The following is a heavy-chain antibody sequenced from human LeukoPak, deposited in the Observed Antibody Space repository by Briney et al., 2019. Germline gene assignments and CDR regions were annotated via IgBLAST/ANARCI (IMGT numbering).Heavy chain of an antibody. CDR1: GFTFSSYS. V-gene: IGHV3-21*01. Sequence: GGSLRLSCAASGFTFSSYSMNWVRQAPGKGLEWVSSISSSSSYINYADSVKGRFTISRDNAKNSLYLQMNSLRAEDTAVYYCAGSYRYXXWFDPWGQGTLVTVSS. J-gene: IGHJ5*02. CDR3: AGSYRYXXWFDP. D-gene: IGHD3-10*01. CDR2: ISSSSSYI.